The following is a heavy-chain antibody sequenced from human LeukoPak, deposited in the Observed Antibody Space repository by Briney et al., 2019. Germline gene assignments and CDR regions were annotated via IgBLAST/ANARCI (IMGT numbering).Heavy chain of an antibody. D-gene: IGHD3-10*01. J-gene: IGHJ3*02. CDR1: GFTFSSYG. CDR2: IRYGGSNK. V-gene: IGHV3-30*02. Sequence: GGSLRLSCAASGFTFSSYGMHWVRQAPGKGLEWVAFIRYGGSNKYYADSVKGRFTISRDNSKNTLYLQMNSLRAEDTAVYYCANLLVRGPIRDAFDIWGRGTMVTVSS. CDR3: ANLLVRGPIRDAFDI.